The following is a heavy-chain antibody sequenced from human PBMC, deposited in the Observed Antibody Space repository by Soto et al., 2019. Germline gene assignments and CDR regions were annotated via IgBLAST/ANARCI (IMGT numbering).Heavy chain of an antibody. CDR3: ARGQRPYYCSSTSCYIEGGDYFDY. Sequence: QVQLVQSGAEVKKPGASVKVSCKASGYTFTSYDINWVRQATGQGLEWMGWMNPNSGNTGYAQKFQGRVTMTRNTSISTAYMELSSLRSEDTAGYYCARGQRPYYCSSTSCYIEGGDYFDYWGQGTLVTVSS. CDR1: GYTFTSYD. J-gene: IGHJ4*02. D-gene: IGHD2-2*02. V-gene: IGHV1-8*01. CDR2: MNPNSGNT.